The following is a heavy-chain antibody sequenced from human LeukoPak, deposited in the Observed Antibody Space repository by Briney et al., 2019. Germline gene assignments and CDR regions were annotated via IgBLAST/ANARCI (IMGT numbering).Heavy chain of an antibody. D-gene: IGHD4-17*01. CDR3: ARDLGVGYGDLPGMDV. V-gene: IGHV1-2*04. CDR1: GYTLTGYY. Sequence: ASVKVSCKASGYTLTGYYMHWVRQAPGQGLEWMGWINPNSGGTNYAQKFQGWVTMTRDTSISTAYMELSRLRSDDTAVYYCARDLGVGYGDLPGMDVWGQGTTVTVSS. J-gene: IGHJ6*02. CDR2: INPNSGGT.